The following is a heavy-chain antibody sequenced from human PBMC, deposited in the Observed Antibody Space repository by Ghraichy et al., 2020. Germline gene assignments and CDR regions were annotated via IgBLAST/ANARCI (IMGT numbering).Heavy chain of an antibody. V-gene: IGHV4-31*03. CDR1: GGSISSGGYY. D-gene: IGHD2-2*01. CDR2: IYYSGST. CDR3: ARADYSTSCYDY. J-gene: IGHJ4*02. Sequence: SETLSLTCTVSGGSISSGGYYWSWIRQHPGKGLEWIGYIYYSGSTYYNPSLKSRVTISVDTSKNQFSLKLSSVTAADTAVYYCARADYSTSCYDYWGQGTLVTVSS.